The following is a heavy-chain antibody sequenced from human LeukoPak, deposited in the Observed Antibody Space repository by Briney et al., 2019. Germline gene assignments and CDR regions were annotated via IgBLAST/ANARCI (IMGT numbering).Heavy chain of an antibody. CDR1: GGSFSGSY. CDR2: ISHSGSI. CDR3: AGQVGARIRYYYTSGLDV. Sequence: SETLSLTCGVYGGSFSGSYWSWIRQPPGKGLEWIGEISHSGSISYNSSIKSRVTISLDTSKNEFSLRLKSLTAADTAVYYCAGQVGARIRYYYTSGLDVWGQGTTVAVSS. V-gene: IGHV4-34*01. D-gene: IGHD2-2*01. J-gene: IGHJ6*02.